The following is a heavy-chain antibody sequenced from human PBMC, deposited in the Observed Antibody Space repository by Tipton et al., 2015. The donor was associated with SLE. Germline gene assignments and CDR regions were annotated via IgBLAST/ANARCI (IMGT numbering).Heavy chain of an antibody. CDR1: GFTFSNYW. D-gene: IGHD2-2*01. Sequence: SLRLSCAASGFTFSNYWMHWVRQVPGKGLVWVAVISYDGSNKYYADSVKGRFTISRDNSKNTLYLQMNSLRPEDTAVYYCAREGDIVVVRDAFDIWGQGTMVTVSS. CDR3: AREGDIVVVRDAFDI. CDR2: ISYDGSNK. V-gene: IGHV3-30*03. J-gene: IGHJ3*02.